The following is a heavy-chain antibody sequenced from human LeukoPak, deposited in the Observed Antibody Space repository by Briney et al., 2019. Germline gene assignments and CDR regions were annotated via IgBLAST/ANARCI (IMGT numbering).Heavy chain of an antibody. CDR3: ARGSSHYYGSGNWFDP. D-gene: IGHD3-10*01. CDR2: INHSGST. J-gene: IGHJ5*02. CDR1: GGSFSGYY. V-gene: IGHV4-34*01. Sequence: SETLSLTCAVYGGSFSGYYWSWIRQPPGKGLEWIGEINHSGSTNYNPSLKSRVTISVDTSKSQFSLKLSSVTAADTAVYYCARGSSHYYGSGNWFDPWGQGTLVTVSS.